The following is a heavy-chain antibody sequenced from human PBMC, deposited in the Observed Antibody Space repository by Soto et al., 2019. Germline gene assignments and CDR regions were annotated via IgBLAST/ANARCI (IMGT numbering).Heavy chain of an antibody. CDR3: ARSYGSGNYYGVPSNWFDP. Sequence: PSETLSLTCTVSGGSISSGGYYWSWIRQHPGKGLEWIGYMYYSGSAYYNPSLKSRVTISVDSSKNHFSLKLSSVTAADTAVYYCARSYGSGNYYGVPSNWFDPWGQGILVTVSS. J-gene: IGHJ5*02. CDR2: MYYSGSA. CDR1: GGSISSGGYY. V-gene: IGHV4-31*03. D-gene: IGHD3-10*01.